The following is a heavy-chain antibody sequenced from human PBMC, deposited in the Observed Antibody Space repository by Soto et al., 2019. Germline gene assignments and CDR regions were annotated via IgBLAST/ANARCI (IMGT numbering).Heavy chain of an antibody. CDR3: ARLYYDYV. CDR1: GYDFRTYS. Sequence: QLVESGGGLVRPGGSLRLACRASGYDFRTYSMNWVRQAPGQGLEWVAYVSLDSDTIQYADSVQGRFTISRDDAENSLYLQMDSLRDADTATYYCARLYYDYVWGQGTTVTVSS. D-gene: IGHD3-3*01. J-gene: IGHJ6*02. V-gene: IGHV3-48*02. CDR2: VSLDSDTI.